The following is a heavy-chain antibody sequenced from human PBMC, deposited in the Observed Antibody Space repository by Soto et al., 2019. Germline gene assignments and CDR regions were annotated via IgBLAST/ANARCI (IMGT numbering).Heavy chain of an antibody. CDR2: ISSDGKNK. J-gene: IGHJ3*02. V-gene: IGHV3-30*04. CDR1: AFSFTSYL. CDR3: ARDKGCSVLSCYNALEI. D-gene: IGHD2-2*02. Sequence: GGSLRLSCTASAFSFTSYLMHWVRQTPGKGLEWVTIISSDGKNKDYADSVKGRFTVSRDNSKNPLYLQMDSLRPEDTAIYYCARDKGCSVLSCYNALEIWGPGRIVTVSS.